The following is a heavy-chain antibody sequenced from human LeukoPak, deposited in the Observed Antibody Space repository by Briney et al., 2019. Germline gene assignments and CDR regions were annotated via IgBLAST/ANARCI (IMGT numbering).Heavy chain of an antibody. CDR1: GGTFSSNA. Sequence: ASVKVSCKPSGGTFSSNAIRWVRQAPGQVLEWMGLTNPDGGNTNYAQNFQGRVTLTRDTSTSTVYMELSSLRSEDTAIYYCARIRDGYNDAYDIWGQGTVVTVPS. D-gene: IGHD5-24*01. V-gene: IGHV1-46*01. J-gene: IGHJ3*02. CDR3: ARIRDGYNDAYDI. CDR2: TNPDGGNT.